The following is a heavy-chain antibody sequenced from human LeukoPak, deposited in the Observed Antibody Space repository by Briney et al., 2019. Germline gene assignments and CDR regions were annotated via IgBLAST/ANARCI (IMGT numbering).Heavy chain of an antibody. J-gene: IGHJ4*02. CDR2: IYPGDFDT. Sequence: PGESLKISCKGSGYSFTTYWIGWVRQMPGKGLEWMGIIYPGDFDTRYSPSFQGQVTISADKSISTAYLQWSSLKASDSAMYYCARLTGWASKLDQLDYWGQGTLVIVSS. CDR1: GYSFTTYW. D-gene: IGHD1/OR15-1a*01. CDR3: ARLTGWASKLDQLDY. V-gene: IGHV5-51*01.